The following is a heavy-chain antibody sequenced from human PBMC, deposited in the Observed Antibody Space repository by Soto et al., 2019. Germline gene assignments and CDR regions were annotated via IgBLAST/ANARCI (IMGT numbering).Heavy chain of an antibody. J-gene: IGHJ6*02. CDR2: IYYSGST. D-gene: IGHD1-26*01. V-gene: IGHV4-31*03. CDR1: GGSISSGGYY. Sequence: QVQLQESGPGLVKPSQTLSLTCTVSGGSISSGGYYWSWIRQHPGKGLEWIGYIYYSGSTYYNPSXXXRVSISVDTSXXQXSXXLSSVTAADTAVYYCARCMGQVGLKFYSYYYGMDVWGQGTTVTVSS. CDR3: ARCMGQVGLKFYSYYYGMDV.